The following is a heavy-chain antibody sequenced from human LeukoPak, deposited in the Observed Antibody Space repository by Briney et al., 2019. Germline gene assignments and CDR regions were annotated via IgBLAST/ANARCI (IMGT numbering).Heavy chain of an antibody. CDR2: IKTKTDGGTV. J-gene: IGHJ4*02. V-gene: IGHV3-15*01. CDR1: GFTFSDVW. Sequence: GGSLRLSCATSGFTFSDVWMNWVRQAPGKGLEWVGRIKTKTDGGTVVYAAPVKGRFIISRDDPTASLYLQMSSLRTEDTAVYYCTTSVYWGQGILVTVSS. D-gene: IGHD5/OR15-5a*01. CDR3: TTSVY.